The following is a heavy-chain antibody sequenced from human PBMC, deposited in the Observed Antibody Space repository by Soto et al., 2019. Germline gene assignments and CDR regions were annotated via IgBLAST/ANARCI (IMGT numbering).Heavy chain of an antibody. CDR1: EFTFGNYA. V-gene: IGHV3-23*01. Sequence: GGSPRLSCAAYEFTFGNYAMSWFRQAPGKGLEWVSAISYGGGTTYYADSVKGRFTISRDNSKNTLYLQMNSLRAEDTAVYYCAKNPGYYYDSTGYHFDYWGQGSLVTVS. CDR2: ISYGGGTT. D-gene: IGHD3-22*01. CDR3: AKNPGYYYDSTGYHFDY. J-gene: IGHJ4*02.